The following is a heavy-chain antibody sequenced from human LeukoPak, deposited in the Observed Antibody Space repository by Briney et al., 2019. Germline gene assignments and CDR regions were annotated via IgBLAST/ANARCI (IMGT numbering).Heavy chain of an antibody. D-gene: IGHD4-17*01. J-gene: IGHJ1*01. V-gene: IGHV1-2*02. CDR1: GYTFTGYY. Sequence: ASVKVSCKASGYTFTGYYMHWVRQAPGQGLEWMGWINPNSGGTNYAQKFQGRVTMTRDTSISTAYMELSRLRSDDTAVYYCARDYGDYAVYFQHWGQGTLVTVSS. CDR3: ARDYGDYAVYFQH. CDR2: INPNSGGT.